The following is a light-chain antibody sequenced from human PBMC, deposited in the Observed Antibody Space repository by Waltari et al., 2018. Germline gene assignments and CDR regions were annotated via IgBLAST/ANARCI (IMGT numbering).Light chain of an antibody. Sequence: DIQKTQYPSTPYASEGDRVTITCRASQSISTWLAWYQQEPGKAPKLLISQASSLESGVSERFSGSESGTEFTLNSSSLQPDDFATYYCQQYYSYPWTFGQGTKVDIK. V-gene: IGKV1-5*03. J-gene: IGKJ1*01. CDR1: QSISTW. CDR2: QAS. CDR3: QQYYSYPWT.